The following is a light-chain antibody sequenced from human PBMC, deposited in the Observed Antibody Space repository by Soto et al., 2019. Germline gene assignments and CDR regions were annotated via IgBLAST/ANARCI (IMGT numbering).Light chain of an antibody. CDR1: NSDIGGYNY. J-gene: IGLJ1*01. V-gene: IGLV2-14*01. CDR3: TSYTASYSPYV. CDR2: EVR. Sequence: QSALTQPASVSGSPGQSITISCTGTNSDIGGYNYVSWYQQHPGKAPKLMIYEVRNRPSGVSNRFSGSKSGNTASLTISGLQAEDEADYFCTSYTASYSPYVFGPGTKLTVL.